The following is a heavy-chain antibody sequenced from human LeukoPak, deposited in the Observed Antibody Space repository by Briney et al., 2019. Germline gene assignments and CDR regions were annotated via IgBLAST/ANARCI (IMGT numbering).Heavy chain of an antibody. CDR3: ASVPGIAAAGYDY. CDR1: GYIFTSYW. V-gene: IGHV5-51*01. CDR2: IYPGDSDT. Sequence: GESLKISCKCAGYIFTSYWSGWVRQMPGKGLEWMGIIYPGDSDTRYSPSFQGQVTISADKSISTAYLQWSSLKASATAMYYCASVPGIAAAGYDYWGQGTLVTVSS. J-gene: IGHJ4*02. D-gene: IGHD6-13*01.